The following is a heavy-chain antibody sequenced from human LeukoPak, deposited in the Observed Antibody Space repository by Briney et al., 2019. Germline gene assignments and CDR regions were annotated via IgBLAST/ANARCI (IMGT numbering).Heavy chain of an antibody. J-gene: IGHJ1*01. V-gene: IGHV3-21*04. Sequence: GGSLRLSCAASGFTFSSYSMNWVRQAPGKGLEWVSSISSSSSYIYYADSVKGRFTISRDNAKNLLYLQMNSQRAEDTAVYYCARYSGYGGAEYFQHWGQGTLVTVSS. D-gene: IGHD5-12*01. CDR2: ISSSSSYI. CDR1: GFTFSSYS. CDR3: ARYSGYGGAEYFQH.